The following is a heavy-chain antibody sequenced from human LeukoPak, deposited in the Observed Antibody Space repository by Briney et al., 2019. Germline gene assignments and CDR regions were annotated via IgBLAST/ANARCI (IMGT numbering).Heavy chain of an antibody. CDR1: GGSITNSY. CDR3: ARDPLSTNDFDI. CDR2: INYSGST. Sequence: SETLSLTCTVSGGSITNSYWNWIRQSPGKGLEWIGYINYSGSTNYNPSLKSRVTISVDTSKNQFSVKLSSVTAADTAVYFCARDPLSTNDFDIWGQGTMVTVSS. J-gene: IGHJ3*02. D-gene: IGHD1-1*01. V-gene: IGHV4-59*01.